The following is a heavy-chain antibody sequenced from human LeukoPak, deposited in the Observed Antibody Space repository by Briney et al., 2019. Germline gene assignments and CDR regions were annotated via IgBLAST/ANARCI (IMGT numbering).Heavy chain of an antibody. CDR1: GFTFDNYA. J-gene: IGHJ4*02. V-gene: IGHV3-9*03. CDR3: AMRSNWDHHFDS. Sequence: GGSLRLSCSASGFTFDNYAMHWVRQAPMKGLEWVASINWRSDEIGYADSVKGRFTISRDNAKNSLYLQMNSLETEDMGLYYCAMRSNWDHHFDSWGQGTLVTVSS. CDR2: INWRSDEI. D-gene: IGHD4-11*01.